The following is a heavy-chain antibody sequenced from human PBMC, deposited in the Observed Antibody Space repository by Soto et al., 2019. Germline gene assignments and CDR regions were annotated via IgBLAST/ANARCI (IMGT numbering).Heavy chain of an antibody. D-gene: IGHD5-12*01. J-gene: IGHJ5*02. CDR1: GFTFDDYA. V-gene: IGHV3-9*03. CDR3: AKDISYELCWENWFDL. Sequence: EVQLVESGGGLVQPGRSLRLSCAASGFTFDDYAMHWVRQAPGKGLEWVSGICWNSGSIGYSDSVKGRFTISRDNAKNSLYLQMISLRAEDMALYYWAKDISYELCWENWFDLWGQGTLVTVSS. CDR2: ICWNSGSI.